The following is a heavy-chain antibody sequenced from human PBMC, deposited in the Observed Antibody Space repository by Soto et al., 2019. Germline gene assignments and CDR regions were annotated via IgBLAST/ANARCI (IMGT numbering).Heavy chain of an antibody. J-gene: IGHJ4*02. CDR1: GGSISSDDYY. Sequence: LETLSLTCTVSGGSISSDDYYWGWVRQSPEKGFEWIASISYSGSTYYSPTLKSRLLMSVDTSKSQFSLRLSSVTAADTAVYYCPIEGHSYGYFYFDYWGQGTLVTVSS. CDR3: PIEGHSYGYFYFDY. V-gene: IGHV4-39*02. D-gene: IGHD5-18*01. CDR2: ISYSGST.